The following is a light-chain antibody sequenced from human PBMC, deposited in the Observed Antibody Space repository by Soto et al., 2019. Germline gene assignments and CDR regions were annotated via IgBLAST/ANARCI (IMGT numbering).Light chain of an antibody. V-gene: IGLV2-14*01. CDR2: EVD. Sequence: QSALTQPASVSGSLGQSITISCTGTSNDIGAHYYVSWYQHHPGKAPKLIIFEVDRRPSGVSGRFSGSKSANTASLIISGLQAEDEADYYCSSYTSSSTLVVFGGGTKLTVL. CDR1: SNDIGAHYY. J-gene: IGLJ2*01. CDR3: SSYTSSSTLVV.